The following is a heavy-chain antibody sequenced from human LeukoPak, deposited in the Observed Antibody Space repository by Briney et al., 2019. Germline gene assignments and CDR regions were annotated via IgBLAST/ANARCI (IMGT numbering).Heavy chain of an antibody. Sequence: PSETLSLTCSVSGGSISSSSFYWGWICQPPGKGLQWIGGVYSSGGTDYNPSLKSRVTISADTSKNQFSLTLSSVTAADTAVYYCARPTFWSGVLNYWGRGTLVTVSS. J-gene: IGHJ4*02. V-gene: IGHV4-39*01. CDR2: VYSSGGT. CDR3: ARPTFWSGVLNY. D-gene: IGHD3-3*01. CDR1: GGSISSSSFY.